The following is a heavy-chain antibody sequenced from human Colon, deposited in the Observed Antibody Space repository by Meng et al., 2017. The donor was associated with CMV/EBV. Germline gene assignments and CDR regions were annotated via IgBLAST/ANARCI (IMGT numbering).Heavy chain of an antibody. CDR2: IIPIGGTA. D-gene: IGHD2-2*02. J-gene: IGHJ6*02. Sequence: SVKVSCKASGGTFISFAISWVRQAPGRGLEWMGGIIPIGGTANYEQKFQGRVTITTDESTSTAYMELSSLRSEDTAVYYCARAWGEPDIVVVPAAIRSYYYGMDVWGQGTTVTVSS. V-gene: IGHV1-69*05. CDR1: GGTFISFA. CDR3: ARAWGEPDIVVVPAAIRSYYYGMDV.